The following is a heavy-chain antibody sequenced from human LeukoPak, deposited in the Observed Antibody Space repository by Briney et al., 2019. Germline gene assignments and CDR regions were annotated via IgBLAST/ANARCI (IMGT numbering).Heavy chain of an antibody. Sequence: SETLSLTCTVSGGSISSYYWSWIRQPPGKGLEWIGNIYDSGSTNYNPSLKSRVTISVDTSKNQFSLKLSSVTAADTAVTAADTAVYYCARAGSGSQNAFDIWGQGTMVTVSS. J-gene: IGHJ3*02. CDR3: DTAVYYCARAGSGSQNAFDI. D-gene: IGHD3-10*01. CDR2: IYDSGST. V-gene: IGHV4-59*12. CDR1: GGSISSYY.